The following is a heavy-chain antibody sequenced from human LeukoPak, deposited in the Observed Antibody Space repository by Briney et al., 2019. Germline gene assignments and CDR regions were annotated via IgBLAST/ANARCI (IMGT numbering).Heavy chain of an antibody. D-gene: IGHD3-22*01. V-gene: IGHV3-30-3*01. J-gene: IGHJ4*02. CDR3: ARGDYYDSSGYYYSTPTTFDY. CDR2: VSHDGSSK. CDR1: GFSFNIYT. Sequence: GGSLRLSCAASGFSFNIYTMNWVRQAPDKGLEWVAAVSHDGSSKYYADSVKGRFTISRDNSKKTFYLQMNSLRGEDTAVYYCARGDYYDSSGYYYSTPTTFDYWGQGTLVTVSS.